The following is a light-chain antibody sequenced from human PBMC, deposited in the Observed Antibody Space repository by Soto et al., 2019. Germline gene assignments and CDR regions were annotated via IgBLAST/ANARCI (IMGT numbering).Light chain of an antibody. J-gene: IGKJ1*01. Sequence: EIVRTQSPLSLPVTPGEPASISCRSSQSLLHSNGYNFLDWYLQKPGQSPQLLIYLGSNRASGVPDRFSGSGSGTDYTLKISRVEAEDVGVYYCMQSLQTPPACGQGTKVEIK. CDR1: QSLLHSNGYNF. CDR3: MQSLQTPPA. CDR2: LGS. V-gene: IGKV2-28*01.